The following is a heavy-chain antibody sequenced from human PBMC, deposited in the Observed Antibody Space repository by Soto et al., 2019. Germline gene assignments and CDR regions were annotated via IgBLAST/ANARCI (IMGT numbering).Heavy chain of an antibody. CDR2: IYYSGST. J-gene: IGHJ5*02. CDR3: ARDQLGQGGTMIRARRGFDP. V-gene: IGHV4-31*03. Sequence: SETLSLTCTVSGGSISSGGYYWSWIRQHPGKGLEWIGYIYYSGSTYYNPSLKSRVTISVDTSKNQFSLKLSSVTAADTAVYYCARDQLGQGGTMIRARRGFDPWGQGTLVTVSS. D-gene: IGHD3-22*01. CDR1: GGSISSGGYY.